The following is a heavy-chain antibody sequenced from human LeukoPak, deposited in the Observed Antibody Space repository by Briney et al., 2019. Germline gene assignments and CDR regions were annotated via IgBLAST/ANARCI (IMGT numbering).Heavy chain of an antibody. V-gene: IGHV1-8*01. Sequence: GASVKVSCKASGYTFTSYDINWVRQAAGQGLEWMGWVHPDTGYADYAQKFQGRVTMTSDTSISTAYMELCSLRSDDTAVYFCARGPRNDPWGQGTLVTVSS. CDR2: VHPDTGYA. J-gene: IGHJ5*02. CDR3: ARGPRNDP. CDR1: GYTFTSYD. D-gene: IGHD1-14*01.